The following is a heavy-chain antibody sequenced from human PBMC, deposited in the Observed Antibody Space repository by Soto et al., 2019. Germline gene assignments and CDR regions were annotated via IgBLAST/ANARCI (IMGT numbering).Heavy chain of an antibody. CDR2: IIPIFGTA. J-gene: IGHJ6*02. D-gene: IGHD3-3*01. Sequence: SVKVSCKASGGTFSSYAISWVRQAPGQGLEWMGGIIPIFGTANYAQKFQGRVTITADESTSTAYMELSSLRSEDTAVYYCARGGEWLLAQYYYYYGMDVWGQGTTVTVSS. CDR3: ARGGEWLLAQYYYYYGMDV. CDR1: GGTFSSYA. V-gene: IGHV1-69*13.